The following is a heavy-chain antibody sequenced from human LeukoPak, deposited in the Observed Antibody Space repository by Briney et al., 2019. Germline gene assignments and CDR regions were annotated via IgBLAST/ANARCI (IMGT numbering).Heavy chain of an antibody. V-gene: IGHV1-18*01. J-gene: IGHJ4*02. CDR1: GYTFTSYG. CDR2: ISAYNGNT. D-gene: IGHD3-3*01. CDR3: ARDTLLTYDFWSGYSSSSCDY. Sequence: ASVKVSCKASGYTFTSYGISWVRQAPGQGLEGMGWISAYNGNTNYAQKLQGRVTMTTDTSTSTAYMELRSLRSDDTAVYYCARDTLLTYDFWSGYSSSSCDYWGQGTLVTVSS.